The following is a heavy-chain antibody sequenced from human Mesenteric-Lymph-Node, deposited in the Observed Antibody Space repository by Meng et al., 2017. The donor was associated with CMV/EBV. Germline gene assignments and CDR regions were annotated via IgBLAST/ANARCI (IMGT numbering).Heavy chain of an antibody. D-gene: IGHD3-16*01. Sequence: GESLKISCAASGFIFSNYAMSWVRQAPGKGLEWISFMSGSGSMMFYVDSVRGRFTISRDSSKNTLYLQMNSLRAEDTAVYYCARQMYYDYGGGMDVWGQGTTVTVSS. CDR1: GFIFSNYA. J-gene: IGHJ6*02. CDR3: ARQMYYDYGGGMDV. V-gene: IGHV3-23*01. CDR2: MSGSGSMM.